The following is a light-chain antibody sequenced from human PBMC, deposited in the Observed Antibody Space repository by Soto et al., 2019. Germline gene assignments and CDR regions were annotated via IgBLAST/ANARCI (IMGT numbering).Light chain of an antibody. V-gene: IGKV1-27*01. CDR3: QKSNSAPFT. Sequence: DIQMTQSPSSLSASVGDRVTITCRASLGISNFLAWYQHKPGKVPKLLIYGASTLQSGVPSRFSGSGSGTDFTLTISSLQPEDVATYYCQKSNSAPFTFGPGTKVDIK. CDR2: GAS. J-gene: IGKJ3*01. CDR1: LGISNF.